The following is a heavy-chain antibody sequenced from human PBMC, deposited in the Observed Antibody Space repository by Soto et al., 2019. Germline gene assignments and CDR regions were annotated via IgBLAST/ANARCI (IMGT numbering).Heavy chain of an antibody. J-gene: IGHJ5*02. CDR2: ISGSGGST. D-gene: IGHD3-3*01. V-gene: IGHV3-23*01. CDR3: AKDSYYDFWRPWFDP. CDR1: GFTFSSYA. Sequence: PGGSLRLSCAASGFTFSSYAMTWVRQAPGKGLEWVSAISGSGGSTYYADSVKGRFTISRDNSKNTLYLQMNSLRAEDTAVYYCAKDSYYDFWRPWFDPWGQGTLVTVSS.